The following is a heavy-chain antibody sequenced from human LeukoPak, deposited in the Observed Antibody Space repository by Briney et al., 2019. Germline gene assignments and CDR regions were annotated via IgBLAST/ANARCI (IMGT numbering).Heavy chain of an antibody. CDR3: ARSPSYYGSAHYFDY. Sequence: GGSLRLSCAASEFTVSSNYMSWVRQAPGKGLEWVSVIYSDGSTYYADSMKGRFTISRDNSKNTLYLQMNSLGAEDTAVYYCARSPSYYGSAHYFDYWGQGTLVTVSS. CDR2: IYSDGST. J-gene: IGHJ4*02. CDR1: EFTVSSNY. V-gene: IGHV3-53*01. D-gene: IGHD3-10*01.